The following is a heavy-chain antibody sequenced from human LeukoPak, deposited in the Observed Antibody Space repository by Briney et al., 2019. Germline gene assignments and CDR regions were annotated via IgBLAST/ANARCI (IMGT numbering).Heavy chain of an antibody. Sequence: ASVKVSCKASGYTFTSYYMHWVRQAPGQGLEWMGIINPSGGSTSYAQKFQGRVTMTRDTSTSTVYMELSSLRSEDTAVYYCASRGDYYDSSGYYQEVSCAFDIWGQGTMVTVSS. CDR2: INPSGGST. D-gene: IGHD3-22*01. J-gene: IGHJ3*02. CDR3: ASRGDYYDSSGYYQEVSCAFDI. CDR1: GYTFTSYY. V-gene: IGHV1-46*01.